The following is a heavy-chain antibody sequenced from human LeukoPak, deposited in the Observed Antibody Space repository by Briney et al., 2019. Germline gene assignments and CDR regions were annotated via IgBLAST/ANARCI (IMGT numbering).Heavy chain of an antibody. V-gene: IGHV4-39*01. CDR3: ARLLYSYGVYFDY. CDR2: IYYSGST. CDR1: GDSISSSSSY. Sequence: SETLSLTCTVSGDSISSSSSYWGWIRQPPGEGLEWIGSIYYSGSTYYNTSLKSRVTISADTSKNQFSLRLNSVTAADTAVYYCARLLYSYGVYFDYWGQGTLVTVSS. J-gene: IGHJ4*02. D-gene: IGHD5-18*01.